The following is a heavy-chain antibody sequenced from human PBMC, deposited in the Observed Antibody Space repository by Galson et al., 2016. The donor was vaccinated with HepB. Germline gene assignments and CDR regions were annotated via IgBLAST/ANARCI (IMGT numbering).Heavy chain of an antibody. CDR2: IWYDGSRT. J-gene: IGHJ5*02. V-gene: IGHV3-33*07. CDR1: GFTFSNYG. Sequence: SLRLSCAVSGFTFSNYGMYWVRQAPGKGLEWVANIWYDGSRTYYADSVKGRFTISRDNSKSTVFLQXDSLRGEDTAVYYCARGNYHSPGYFFDNWFDPWGXGXLVTVSS. CDR3: ARGNYHSPGYFFDNWFDP. D-gene: IGHD3-9*01.